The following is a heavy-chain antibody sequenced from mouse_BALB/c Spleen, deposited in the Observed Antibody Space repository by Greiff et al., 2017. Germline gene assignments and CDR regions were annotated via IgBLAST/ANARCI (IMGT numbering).Heavy chain of an antibody. CDR3: AREYGNYGFAY. J-gene: IGHJ3*01. Sequence: DVQLVESGGGLVKPGGSLKLSCAASGFTFSSYAMSWVRQTPEKRLEWVASISSGGSTYYPDSVKGRFTISRDNARNILYLQMSSLRSEDTAMYYCAREYGNYGFAYWGQGTLVTVSA. CDR2: ISSGGST. V-gene: IGHV5-6-5*01. D-gene: IGHD2-10*02. CDR1: GFTFSSYA.